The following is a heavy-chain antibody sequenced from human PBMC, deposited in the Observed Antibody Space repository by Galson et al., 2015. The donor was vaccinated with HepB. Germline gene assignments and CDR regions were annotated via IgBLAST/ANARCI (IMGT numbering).Heavy chain of an antibody. D-gene: IGHD3-3*01. CDR1: GFTVSSNY. CDR3: GRAIYGNLIGH. J-gene: IGHJ4*02. CDR2: IHNGGET. Sequence: SLRLSCAASGFTVSSNYMSWVRQAPGKGLDWVSTIHNGGETFYADSAKGRFTIFRDNFKNTLFLQKNSLRAEDTAVYYCGRAIYGNLIGHWGQGTLVTVSS. V-gene: IGHV3-66*01.